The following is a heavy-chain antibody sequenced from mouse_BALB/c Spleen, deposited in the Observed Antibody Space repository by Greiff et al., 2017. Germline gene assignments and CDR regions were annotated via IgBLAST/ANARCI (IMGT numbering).Heavy chain of an antibody. CDR3: TRTLRAVMDY. V-gene: IGHV1-15*01. CDR1: GYTFTDYE. D-gene: IGHD1-1*01. Sequence: QVQLQQSGAELVRPGASVTLSCKASGYTFTDYEMHWVKQTPVHGLEWIGAIDPETGGTAYNQKFKGKATLTADKSSSTAYMELRSLTSEDSAVYYCTRTLRAVMDYWGQGTSVTVSS. J-gene: IGHJ4*01. CDR2: IDPETGGT.